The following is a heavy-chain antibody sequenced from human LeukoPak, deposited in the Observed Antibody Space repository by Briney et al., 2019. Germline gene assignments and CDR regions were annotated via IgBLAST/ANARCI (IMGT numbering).Heavy chain of an antibody. CDR2: IKQDGSEK. CDR1: GFTFSNYW. Sequence: GGSLRLSCAASGFTFSNYWMSWVRQAPGKGLEWVANIKQDGSEKYYVDSVKGRFTISRDNAKNSLYLQMNSLRVEDTAVYYCAKVGIGAGIDSWGQGTLVTVSS. D-gene: IGHD1-26*01. CDR3: AKVGIGAGIDS. V-gene: IGHV3-7*01. J-gene: IGHJ4*02.